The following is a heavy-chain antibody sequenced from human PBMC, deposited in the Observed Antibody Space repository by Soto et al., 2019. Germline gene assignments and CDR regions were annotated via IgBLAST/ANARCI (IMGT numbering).Heavy chain of an antibody. CDR3: ARGGVYYDSSGYPRGLYYYYYGMDV. V-gene: IGHV4-34*01. Sequence: SETLSLTCAVYGGSFSGYYWSWIRQPPGKGLEWIGEINHSGSTNYNPSLKSRVTISVDTSKNQFSLKLSSVTAADTAVYYCARGGVYYDSSGYPRGLYYYYYGMDVWGQGTTVTVSS. CDR1: GGSFSGYY. D-gene: IGHD3-22*01. CDR2: INHSGST. J-gene: IGHJ6*02.